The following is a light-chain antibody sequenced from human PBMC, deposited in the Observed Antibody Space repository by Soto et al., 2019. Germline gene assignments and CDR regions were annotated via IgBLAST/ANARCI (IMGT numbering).Light chain of an antibody. CDR2: EGN. Sequence: QSALTQPASVSGSPGQSITISCTGSVSDVGSFGPVSWFQQHPGQVPKLIIYEGNRRPSGVSSRFSGSKSGNTASLTISGLPAEDEADYYCCSSVGARTYVFGAGTKLTVL. V-gene: IGLV2-23*01. J-gene: IGLJ1*01. CDR1: VSDVGSFGP. CDR3: CSSVGARTYV.